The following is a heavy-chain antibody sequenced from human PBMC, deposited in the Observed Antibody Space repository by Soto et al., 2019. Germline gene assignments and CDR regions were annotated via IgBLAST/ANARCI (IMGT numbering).Heavy chain of an antibody. J-gene: IGHJ4*02. Sequence: TSETLALTCTVSGGSISSYYWSWIRQPPGKGLEWIGEINHSGSTNYNPSLKSRVTISVDTSKNQFSLKLSSVTAADTAVYYCARSSDTAMVLDYWGQGTLVTVSS. D-gene: IGHD5-18*01. CDR3: ARSSDTAMVLDY. CDR1: GGSISSYY. V-gene: IGHV4-34*01. CDR2: INHSGST.